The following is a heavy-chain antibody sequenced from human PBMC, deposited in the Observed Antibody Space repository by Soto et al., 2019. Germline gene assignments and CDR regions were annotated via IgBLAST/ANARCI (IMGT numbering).Heavy chain of an antibody. CDR3: VTSQKFDFWGDRSTHYSFDN. V-gene: IGHV4-30-2*01. CDR1: GGSISSSGYS. Sequence: QLQLQESGSGLVKPSQTLSLTCGVSGGSISSSGYSWNWIRQPPGKGLEWIGYIYHGGSTYYNPSLESRVTMSVDRSKNQFSLNLTSVTAADTAVYYCVTSQKFDFWGDRSTHYSFDNWGQGTLATVSS. CDR2: IYHGGST. J-gene: IGHJ4*02. D-gene: IGHD3-3*01.